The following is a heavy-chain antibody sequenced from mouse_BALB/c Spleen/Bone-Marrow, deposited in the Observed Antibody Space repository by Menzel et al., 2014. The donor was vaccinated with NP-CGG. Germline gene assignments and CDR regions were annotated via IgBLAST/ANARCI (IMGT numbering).Heavy chain of an antibody. CDR1: GYTFTDTW. V-gene: IGHV1-7*01. CDR2: INPSTGYA. J-gene: IGHJ2*01. Sequence: QVQLQQSGPELAKPGASVKMSCKASGYTFTDTWLHWIKQRPGQGLEWIGYINPSTGYAEYNQNFKDKATLTVDKSSSTAYMQLSSLTSEDSAVYYCARDYWCQGTTLTVSS. CDR3: ARDY.